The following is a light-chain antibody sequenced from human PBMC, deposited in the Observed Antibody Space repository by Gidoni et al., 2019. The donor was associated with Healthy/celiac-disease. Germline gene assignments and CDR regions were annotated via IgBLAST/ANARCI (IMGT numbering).Light chain of an antibody. CDR3: QQYGNSPMYA. J-gene: IGKJ2*01. CDR2: GAS. CDR1: QSVSSNY. V-gene: IGKV3-20*01. Sequence: EILLPQSPGPLSLSPGERATLSCRASQSVSSNYLAWYQQKPGQAPRLLIYGASSRATGIPDRFSGSGSATDFTLTISRLEPEDFAVYYCQQYGNSPMYAFGQGTKLEIK.